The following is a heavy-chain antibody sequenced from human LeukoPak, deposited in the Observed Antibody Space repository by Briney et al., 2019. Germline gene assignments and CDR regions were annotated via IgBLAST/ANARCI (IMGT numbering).Heavy chain of an antibody. V-gene: IGHV4-4*07. J-gene: IGHJ3*02. D-gene: IGHD3-22*01. CDR3: ARDYYDSSGYYSNDAFDI. CDR2: IYTSGST. Sequence: SETLSLTCTVSGGSISSYYWSWIRQPAGKGLEWIGRIYTSGSTNYNPSLKSRVTMSVDTSKNQFSLKLSSVTAADTAVYYCARDYYDSSGYYSNDAFDIWAKGQWSPSLQ. CDR1: GGSISSYY.